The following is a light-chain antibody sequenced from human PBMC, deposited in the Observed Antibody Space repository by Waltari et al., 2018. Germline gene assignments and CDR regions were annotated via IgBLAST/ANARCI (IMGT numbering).Light chain of an antibody. CDR2: KDT. J-gene: IGLJ3*02. Sequence: SYVLTQPPSVSVSPGQTARITCSGDAFPKQYAYWYQKKPGQAPVLTIYKDTERPSGIPERFSGSTSGTTVTLTITGVLAEDEAQYYCQSADSSERWVFGGGTKLTVL. CDR1: AFPKQY. CDR3: QSADSSERWV. V-gene: IGLV3-25*03.